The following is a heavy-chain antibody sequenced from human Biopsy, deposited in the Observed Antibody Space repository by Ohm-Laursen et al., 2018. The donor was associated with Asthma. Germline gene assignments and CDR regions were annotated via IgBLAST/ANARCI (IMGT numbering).Heavy chain of an antibody. CDR2: IMTVFGTT. CDR3: ARCQVGYSSGRSLLLKKICYSGMDV. CDR1: GGTFSNFA. D-gene: IGHD6-19*01. Sequence: SSVKVSCKAPGGTFSNFAISWVRQAPGQGLEWLGGIMTVFGTTNYAQKFQGRVTITADESTSTAYMEVTSLRSEDTAIYYCARCQVGYSSGRSLLLKKICYSGMDVWGQGTAVTVSS. V-gene: IGHV1-69*01. J-gene: IGHJ6*02.